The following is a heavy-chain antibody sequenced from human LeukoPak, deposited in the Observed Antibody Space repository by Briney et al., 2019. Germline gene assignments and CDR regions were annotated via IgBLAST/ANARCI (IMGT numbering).Heavy chain of an antibody. D-gene: IGHD3-9*01. V-gene: IGHV3-23*01. Sequence: PGGSLRLSCAASGFTFSSYGMSWVRQAPGKGLEWVSAISGSGGSTYYADSVKGRFTISRDNSKNTLYLQMNSLRAEDTAVYYCAESAVQRYSPPFDYWGQGTLVTVSS. CDR1: GFTFSSYG. CDR2: ISGSGGST. J-gene: IGHJ4*02. CDR3: AESAVQRYSPPFDY.